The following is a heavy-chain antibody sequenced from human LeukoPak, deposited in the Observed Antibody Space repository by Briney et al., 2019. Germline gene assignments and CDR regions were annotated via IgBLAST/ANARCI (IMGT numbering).Heavy chain of an antibody. Sequence: GGSLRLSCAVSGFTLDEYAMHWVWQAPGKGLEWVSGISWNSGTIDYADSVKGRFTISRDNAKNSLSLQMNNLRAEDTALYYCAKDVSSTSYYYYGMDVWGQGTTVTVSS. CDR2: ISWNSGTI. CDR3: AKDVSSTSYYYYGMDV. D-gene: IGHD6-13*01. V-gene: IGHV3-9*01. CDR1: GFTLDEYA. J-gene: IGHJ6*02.